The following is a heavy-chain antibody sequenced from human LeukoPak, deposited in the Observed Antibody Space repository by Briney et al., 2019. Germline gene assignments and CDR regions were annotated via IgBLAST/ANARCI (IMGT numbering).Heavy chain of an antibody. CDR3: ARPGTYYYDSSGLNPPDYYYGMDV. CDR2: IIPIFGIA. V-gene: IGHV1-69*04. J-gene: IGHJ6*02. CDR1: GGTFSSYA. D-gene: IGHD3-22*01. Sequence: GASVKVSCKASGGTFSSYAISWVRQAPGQGLEWMGRIIPIFGIANYAQKFQGRVTITADKSTSTAYMELSSLRSEDTAVYYCARPGTYYYDSSGLNPPDYYYGMDVRGQGSTVTVSS.